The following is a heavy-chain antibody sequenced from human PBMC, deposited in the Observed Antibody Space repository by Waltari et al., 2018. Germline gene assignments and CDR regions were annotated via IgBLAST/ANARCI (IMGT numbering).Heavy chain of an antibody. CDR2: ISYDGSNK. J-gene: IGHJ4*02. Sequence: QVQLVESGGGVVQPGGSLRLSCAASGFTFSSYGMHWVRQAPGKGLEWVAVISYDGSNKYYADSVKGRFTISRDNSKNTLYLQMNSLRAEDTAVYYCARVSGDGYNYGFDYWGQGTLVTVSS. D-gene: IGHD5-12*01. CDR1: GFTFSSYG. V-gene: IGHV3-30*03. CDR3: ARVSGDGYNYGFDY.